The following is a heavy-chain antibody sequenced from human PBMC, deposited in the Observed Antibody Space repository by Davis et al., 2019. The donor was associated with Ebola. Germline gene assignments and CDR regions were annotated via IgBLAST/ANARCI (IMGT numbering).Heavy chain of an antibody. D-gene: IGHD3-22*01. CDR2: IDWDDDK. V-gene: IGHV2-70*01. CDR3: ARAICYYDSRAAGFDY. CDR1: GFSLSTSGMC. J-gene: IGHJ4*02. Sequence: SGPTLVKPTQTLTLTCTFSGFSLSTSGMCVSWIRQPPGKALEWLALIDWDDDKYYSTSLKTRLTISKDTSKNQVVLTMTNMDPVDTATYYCARAICYYDSRAAGFDYWGQGTLVTVSS.